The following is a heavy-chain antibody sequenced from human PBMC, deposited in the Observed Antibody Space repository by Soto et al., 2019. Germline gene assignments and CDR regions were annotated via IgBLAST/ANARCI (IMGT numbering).Heavy chain of an antibody. CDR2: IWYDGSNK. V-gene: IGHV3-33*01. Sequence: PGGSLRLSCAASGFTFSSYGMHWVRQAPGKGLEWVAVIWYDGSNKYYADSVKGRFTISRDNSKNTLYLQMSSLRSEDTAVYYCARGHTSMSMKTYYDFWTGYYYFDYWGQGTLVTVSS. J-gene: IGHJ4*02. CDR3: ARGHTSMSMKTYYDFWTGYYYFDY. D-gene: IGHD3-3*01. CDR1: GFTFSSYG.